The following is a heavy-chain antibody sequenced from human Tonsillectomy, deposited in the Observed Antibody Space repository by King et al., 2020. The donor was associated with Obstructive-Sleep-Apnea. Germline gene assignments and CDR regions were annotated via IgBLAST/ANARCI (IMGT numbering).Heavy chain of an antibody. Sequence: PWPSFPVSCPSSLSTCHLSFLLCFLHSPFPCLACLFFLPSSPCNTNKSQKLQGRVTMTTDTSTSTAYMELRSLRSDDTAVYYCARNLILTGYYYWGQGTLVTFSS. CDR2: LPSSPCNT. CDR3: ARNLILTGYYY. V-gene: IGHV1-18*01. J-gene: IGHJ4*02. D-gene: IGHD3-9*01. CDR1: LSTCHLSF.